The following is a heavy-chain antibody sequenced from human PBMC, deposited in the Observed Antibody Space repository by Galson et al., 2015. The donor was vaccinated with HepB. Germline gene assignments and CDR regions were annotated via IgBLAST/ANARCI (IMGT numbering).Heavy chain of an antibody. V-gene: IGHV3-11*05. Sequence: SLRLSCAASGFTFSDYYMSWIRQAPGKGLEWVSFISSTSTYTESADSVKGRFTISRDNANNSLYLQINSLRAEDTAVYYCARDGGRGWFYFFDYWGQGTLVTVSS. CDR2: ISSTSTYT. J-gene: IGHJ4*02. CDR1: GFTFSDYY. CDR3: ARDGGRGWFYFFDY. D-gene: IGHD6-19*01.